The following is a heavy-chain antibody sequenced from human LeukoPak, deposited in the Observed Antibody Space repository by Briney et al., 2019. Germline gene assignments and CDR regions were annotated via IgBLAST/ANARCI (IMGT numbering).Heavy chain of an antibody. J-gene: IGHJ4*02. V-gene: IGHV4-59*01. CDR3: ARGEIAAAGFNY. D-gene: IGHD6-13*01. Sequence: SEPLSLTCTVSGGSISSYYWSWIRQPPGKGLEWIGYIYYSGSTNYNPSLKSRVTISVDTSKNQFSLKLSSVTAADTAVYYCARGEIAAAGFNYWGQGTLVTVSS. CDR2: IYYSGST. CDR1: GGSISSYY.